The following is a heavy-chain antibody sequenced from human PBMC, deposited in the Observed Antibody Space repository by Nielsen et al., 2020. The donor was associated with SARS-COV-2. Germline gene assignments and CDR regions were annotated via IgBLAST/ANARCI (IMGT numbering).Heavy chain of an antibody. CDR2: INPSGGST. CDR1: GYTFTSYY. CDR3: ARDRGITIFGVAERENWFDP. Sequence: ASVKVSCKASGYTFTSYYMHWVRQAPGQGLEWMGIINPSGGSTSYAQKFQGRVTMTRDTSTSTVYMELSSLRSEDTAVYYCARDRGITIFGVAERENWFDPWGQGTLVTVSS. D-gene: IGHD3-3*01. V-gene: IGHV1-46*01. J-gene: IGHJ5*02.